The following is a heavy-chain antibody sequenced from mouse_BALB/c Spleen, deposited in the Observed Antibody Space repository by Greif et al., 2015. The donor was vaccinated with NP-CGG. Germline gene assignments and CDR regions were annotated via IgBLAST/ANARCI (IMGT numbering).Heavy chain of an antibody. J-gene: IGHJ3*01. V-gene: IGHV1S81*02. Sequence: QVQLQQSGAELVKPGASVKLSCKASGYTFTSYYMYWVKQRPGQGLEWIGEINPSNGGTNFNEKFKSKATLTVDKSSSTAYMQLSSLTSEDSAVYHCTHWFAYWGQGTLVTVSA. CDR1: GYTFTSYY. CDR2: INPSNGGT. CDR3: THWFAY.